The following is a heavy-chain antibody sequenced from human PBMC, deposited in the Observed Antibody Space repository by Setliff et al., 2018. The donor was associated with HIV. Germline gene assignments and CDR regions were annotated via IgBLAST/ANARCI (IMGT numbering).Heavy chain of an antibody. V-gene: IGHV4-59*10. D-gene: IGHD2-21*01. CDR1: GGSFSAYY. J-gene: IGHJ6*03. CDR3: ARVGLAYSGDMDV. Sequence: SETLSLTCAVYGGSFSAYYWSWIRQPAGKGLQWIGRIHTSGNTNYNPSLKSRVTMSVDTSKNQFSLKLNSVTAADTAVYFCARVGLAYSGDMDVWGKGTTVTVSS. CDR2: IHTSGNT.